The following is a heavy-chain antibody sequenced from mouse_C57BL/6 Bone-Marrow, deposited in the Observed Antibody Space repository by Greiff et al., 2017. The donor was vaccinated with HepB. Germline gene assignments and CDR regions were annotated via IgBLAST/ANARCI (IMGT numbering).Heavy chain of an antibody. CDR3: ARDGYYPYYFDY. CDR2: ISGGGGNT. Sequence: EVQVVESGGGLVKPGGSLKLSCAASGFTFSSYTMSWVRQTTEKRLEWVATISGGGGNTYYPDSVKGRFTISRDNAKNTLYLQMSSLRTEDTALYYCARDGYYPYYFDYGGQGTTLTVSS. D-gene: IGHD2-3*01. J-gene: IGHJ2*01. CDR1: GFTFSSYT. V-gene: IGHV5-9*01.